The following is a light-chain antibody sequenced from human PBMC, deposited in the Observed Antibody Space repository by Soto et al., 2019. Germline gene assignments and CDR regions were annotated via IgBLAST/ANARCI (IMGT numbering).Light chain of an antibody. V-gene: IGKV1-5*03. Sequence: DIPMTQSPSTLSASVGDRVIITCRASQSISSWLAWYQQKPGKAPTLLIYKASTLKSGVPSRFSGSGSGTEFTLTISSLQPDDFATYYCQQYDNDSWTFGQGTKVEIK. CDR1: QSISSW. CDR2: KAS. J-gene: IGKJ1*01. CDR3: QQYDNDSWT.